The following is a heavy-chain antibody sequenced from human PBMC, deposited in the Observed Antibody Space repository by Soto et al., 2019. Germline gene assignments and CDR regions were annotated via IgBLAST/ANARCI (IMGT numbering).Heavy chain of an antibody. Sequence: SVKVSCKASGGTFSSYAISWVRQAPGQGLEWMGGIIPIFGTANYAQKFQGRVTITADESTSTAYMELSSLRSEDTAVYYCRGSTVVPTSFDYWGQGTLVTVSS. CDR1: GGTFSSYA. CDR3: RGSTVVPTSFDY. V-gene: IGHV1-69*13. CDR2: IIPIFGTA. D-gene: IGHD4-17*01. J-gene: IGHJ4*02.